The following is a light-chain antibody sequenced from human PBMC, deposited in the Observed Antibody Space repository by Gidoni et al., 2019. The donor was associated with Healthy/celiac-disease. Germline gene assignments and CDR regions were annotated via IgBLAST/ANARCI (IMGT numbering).Light chain of an antibody. J-gene: IGKJ5*01. CDR2: DAS. CDR1: QSVSSY. Sequence: EIVLTQSPATLSLSPGERATLSCRASQSVSSYLAWYQQKPGQATRRLIYDASNRATGIPARFSGSGSGTDFTLTISSLEPEDFAVYYCQQRSNWPPSITFXQXTRLXIK. V-gene: IGKV3-11*01. CDR3: QQRSNWPPSIT.